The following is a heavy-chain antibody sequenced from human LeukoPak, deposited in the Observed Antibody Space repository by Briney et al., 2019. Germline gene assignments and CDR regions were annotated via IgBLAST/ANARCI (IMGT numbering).Heavy chain of an antibody. CDR2: IYYSGST. CDR1: GGSISSSSYY. Sequence: SETLSLTCTVSGGSISSSSYYWGWLRQPPGTGLEWLGSIYYSGSTYYNPSLKSRVTISVDTSKNQFSLKLSSVTAADTAVYYCARVSTMIVVGPIDYWGQGTLVTVSS. J-gene: IGHJ4*02. D-gene: IGHD3-22*01. V-gene: IGHV4-39*07. CDR3: ARVSTMIVVGPIDY.